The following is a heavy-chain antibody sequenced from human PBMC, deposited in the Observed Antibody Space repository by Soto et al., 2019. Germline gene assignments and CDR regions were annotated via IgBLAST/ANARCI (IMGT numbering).Heavy chain of an antibody. D-gene: IGHD3-22*01. CDR3: ATLDYYDSSGSYYFDY. J-gene: IGHJ4*02. CDR1: GGSIRSGGYY. V-gene: IGHV4-31*03. Sequence: PSETLSPTCTVSGGSIRSGGYYWSWIRQHPGKGLEWIGYIYYSGSTYYNPSLKSRVTISVDTSKNQFSLKLSSVTAADTAVYYCATLDYYDSSGSYYFDYWGQGTLVTVSS. CDR2: IYYSGST.